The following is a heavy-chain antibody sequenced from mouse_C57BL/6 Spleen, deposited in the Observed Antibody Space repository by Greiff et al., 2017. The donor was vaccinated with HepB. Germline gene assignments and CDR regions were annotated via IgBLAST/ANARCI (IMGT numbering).Heavy chain of an antibody. CDR2: INPNYGTT. CDR1: GYSFTDYN. V-gene: IGHV1-39*01. Sequence: EVKLMESGPELVKPGASVKISCKASGYSFTDYNMNWVKQSNGKSLEWIGVINPNYGTTSYNQKFKGKATLTVDQSPSTAYMQLNSLTSEDSAVYYCARGPYYGSSYWYFDVWGTGTTVTVSS. J-gene: IGHJ1*03. CDR3: ARGPYYGSSYWYFDV. D-gene: IGHD1-1*01.